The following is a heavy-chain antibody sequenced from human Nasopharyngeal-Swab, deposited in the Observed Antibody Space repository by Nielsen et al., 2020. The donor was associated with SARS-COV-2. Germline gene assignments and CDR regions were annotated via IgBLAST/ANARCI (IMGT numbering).Heavy chain of an antibody. Sequence: SETLSLTSAVYGGSFTTYSWIWIRQPPGKGLEWIGEINHIGSTNYNTYNPSLNSRVTISLATSKNQFSLTLTSVTAADTAIYFCARGRYYGDYDYWGQGALVTVSS. V-gene: IGHV4-34*01. CDR3: ARGRYYGDYDY. D-gene: IGHD4-17*01. J-gene: IGHJ4*02. CDR1: GGSFTTYS. CDR2: INHIGST.